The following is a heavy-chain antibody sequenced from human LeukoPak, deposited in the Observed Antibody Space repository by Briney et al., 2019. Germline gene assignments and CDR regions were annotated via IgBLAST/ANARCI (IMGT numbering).Heavy chain of an antibody. D-gene: IGHD3-22*01. CDR2: INVDGYTT. J-gene: IGHJ4*02. V-gene: IGHV3-48*04. Sequence: GGSLRLSCAASGFTFSSYGMNWVRQAPGKGLEWVSGINVDGYTTYYADSVKGRFTISRDNAKNSLYLQMNSLRAEDTAVYYCARDEYYYDGSGYHDYWGQGTLVTVSS. CDR1: GFTFSSYG. CDR3: ARDEYYYDGSGYHDY.